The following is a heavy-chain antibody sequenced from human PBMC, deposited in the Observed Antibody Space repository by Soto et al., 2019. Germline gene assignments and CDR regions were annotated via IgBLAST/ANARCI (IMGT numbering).Heavy chain of an antibody. J-gene: IGHJ6*02. CDR1: GYSFTSYW. Sequence: PGESLKIPCKGSGYSFTSYWIGWVRQMPGKGLEWMGIIYPGDSDTRYSPSFQGQVTISADKSISTAYLQWSSLKASDTAMYYCASRAYCGGDCHGSYYGMDVWGQGTTVTVSS. CDR3: ASRAYCGGDCHGSYYGMDV. V-gene: IGHV5-51*01. CDR2: IYPGDSDT. D-gene: IGHD2-21*02.